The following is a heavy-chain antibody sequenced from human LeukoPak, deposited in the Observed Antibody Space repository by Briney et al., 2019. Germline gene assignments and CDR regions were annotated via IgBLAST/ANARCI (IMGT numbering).Heavy chain of an antibody. CDR2: ISYDGSNK. Sequence: GGSLRLSCAASGFTFSSYAMHWVRQAPGKGLEWVAVISYDGSNKYYADSVKGRFTISRDNSKNTLYLQMNSLRAEDTAVYYCAGFQWEPQGGFDYWGQGTLVTVSS. D-gene: IGHD1-26*01. J-gene: IGHJ4*02. V-gene: IGHV3-30-3*01. CDR1: GFTFSSYA. CDR3: AGFQWEPQGGFDY.